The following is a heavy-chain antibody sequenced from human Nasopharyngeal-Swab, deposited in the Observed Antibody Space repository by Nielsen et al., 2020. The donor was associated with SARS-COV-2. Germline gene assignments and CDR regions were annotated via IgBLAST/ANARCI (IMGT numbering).Heavy chain of an antibody. CDR3: ARGDGSADY. CDR2: ISYDGSNK. Sequence: GESLKISCAASGFTFSSYGMHWVRQAPGKGLEWVAVISYDGSNKYYADSVKGRFTISRDNSKNTLYLQMNSLRAEDTAVYYCARGDGSADYWGQGTLVTVSS. V-gene: IGHV3-30*03. D-gene: IGHD3-10*01. CDR1: GFTFSSYG. J-gene: IGHJ4*02.